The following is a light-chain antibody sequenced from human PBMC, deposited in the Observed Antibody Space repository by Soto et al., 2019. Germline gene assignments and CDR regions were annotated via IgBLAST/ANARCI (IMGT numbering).Light chain of an antibody. V-gene: IGKV3-20*01. CDR3: QQYGTSPPYT. CDR1: QSVSSSY. J-gene: IGKJ2*01. CDR2: GAS. Sequence: EIVLTQSPGTLSLSPGERATLFCRASQSVSSSYLAWYQQKPGQAPRLLIYGASSRATGIPDRFGGSGSGTDFTLTISRLEPEDFAVYYCQQYGTSPPYTFGQGTKLEIK.